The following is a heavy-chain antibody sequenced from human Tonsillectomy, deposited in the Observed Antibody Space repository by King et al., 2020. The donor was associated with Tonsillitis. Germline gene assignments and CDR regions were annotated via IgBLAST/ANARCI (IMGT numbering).Heavy chain of an antibody. CDR3: ASYAYTFWTSIG. D-gene: IGHD3/OR15-3a*01. CDR2: ISYSGST. CDR1: GASISNGDYY. V-gene: IGHV4-31*03. J-gene: IGHJ4*02. Sequence: VQLQESGPGLVKPSQTLSLTCTVSGASISNGDYYWSWIRQHPGKGLEWIGYISYSGSTYYDPSLQIRVTMSVDTSKNQFSLKLSSVAAADSAVYYCASYAYTFWTSIGWGQGTLVTVSS.